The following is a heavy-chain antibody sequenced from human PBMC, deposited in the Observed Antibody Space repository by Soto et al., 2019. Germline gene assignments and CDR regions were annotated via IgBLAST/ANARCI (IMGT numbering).Heavy chain of an antibody. Sequence: GGSLRLSCAASGFTFSSYAMSWVRQAPGKGLEWVSAISGSAGSTYYADSVRGRFSTSRDSTRNSLYLNMDSLRVEDTATYYCVRGTPTPGLDIWGRGTTVTVSS. J-gene: IGHJ6*02. CDR1: GFTFSSYA. CDR2: ISGSAGST. D-gene: IGHD1-7*01. CDR3: VRGTPTPGLDI. V-gene: IGHV3-23*01.